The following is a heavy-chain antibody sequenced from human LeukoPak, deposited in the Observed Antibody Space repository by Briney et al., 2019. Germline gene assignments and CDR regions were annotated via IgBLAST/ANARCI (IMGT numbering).Heavy chain of an antibody. D-gene: IGHD3-16*02. Sequence: SQTLSLTCAVSGGSISSGGYSWSWTRQPPGKGLEWIGYIYHSGSTYYNPSLKSRVTISVDRSKNQFSLKLSSVTAADTAVYYCARHVMITFGGVIAGSAFDIWGQGTMVTVSS. CDR2: IYHSGST. CDR3: ARHVMITFGGVIAGSAFDI. CDR1: GGSISSGGYS. V-gene: IGHV4-30-2*01. J-gene: IGHJ3*02.